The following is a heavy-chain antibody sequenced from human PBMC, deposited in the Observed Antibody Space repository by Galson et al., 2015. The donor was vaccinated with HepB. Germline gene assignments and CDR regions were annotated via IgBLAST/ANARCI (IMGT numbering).Heavy chain of an antibody. J-gene: IGHJ3*02. V-gene: IGHV3-53*04. CDR1: GFTVSSNY. D-gene: IGHD6-19*01. Sequence: LRLSCAASGFTVSSNYMSWVRQAPGKGLEWVSVIYSGGSTYYADSVKGRFTISRHNSKNTLYLQMNSLRAEDTAVYYYARDQRLWGSSGWYLDAFDIWGQGTMVTVSS. CDR3: ARDQRLWGSSGWYLDAFDI. CDR2: IYSGGST.